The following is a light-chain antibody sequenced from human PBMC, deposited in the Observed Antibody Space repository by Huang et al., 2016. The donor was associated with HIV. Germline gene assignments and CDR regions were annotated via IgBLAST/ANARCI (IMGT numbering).Light chain of an antibody. J-gene: IGKJ4*01. V-gene: IGKV3-20*01. CDR2: GSS. CDR1: QSVTSDF. Sequence: EIVLTQSPGTLSLSPGERATLSCRASQSVTSDFLAWYQQKPGQAARFLIYGSSTRATGIPDRFSGSGSGTDFTLTISRLEPEGFAVYYCQQYGSSPLTFGGGTKVEIK. CDR3: QQYGSSPLT.